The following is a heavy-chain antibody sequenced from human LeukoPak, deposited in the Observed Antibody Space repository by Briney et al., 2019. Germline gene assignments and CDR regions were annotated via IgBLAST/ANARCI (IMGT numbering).Heavy chain of an antibody. D-gene: IGHD3-9*01. J-gene: IGHJ3*02. CDR3: ARAVRDYDILTGYLGAFNI. Sequence: GGSLRLSCSASGFTFSAYAMHWVRQAPGKGLEYVSVISSNGGGTYYANSVKGRFTISRDNSKNMLYLQMVSLRAEDMAVYYCARAVRDYDILTGYLGAFNIWGQGTMVTVSS. V-gene: IGHV3-64*01. CDR1: GFTFSAYA. CDR2: ISSNGGGT.